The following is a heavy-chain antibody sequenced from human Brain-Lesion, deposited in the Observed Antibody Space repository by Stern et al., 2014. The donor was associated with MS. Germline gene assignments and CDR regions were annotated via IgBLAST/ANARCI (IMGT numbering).Heavy chain of an antibody. CDR2: IKPNTGGT. D-gene: IGHD3-3*01. Sequence: VQLVESGAEVKKPGASVKVSCKTSGYIFTGYYIHWVRQAPGQGLEWMAWIKPNTGGTKYAQKVKGRVTMSRDTSISTAYVELSSLTSDDTAVYYCARDQRGITIFGVVTDYYYLVMDVWGQGTTVTVSS. CDR1: GYIFTGYY. J-gene: IGHJ6*02. V-gene: IGHV1-2*02. CDR3: ARDQRGITIFGVVTDYYYLVMDV.